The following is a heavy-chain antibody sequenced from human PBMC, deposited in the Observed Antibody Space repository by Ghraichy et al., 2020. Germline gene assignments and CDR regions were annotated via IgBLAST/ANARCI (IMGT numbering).Heavy chain of an antibody. V-gene: IGHV4-31*03. J-gene: IGHJ4*02. CDR2: IYYSGST. Sequence: SQTLSLTCTVSGGSISSGGYYWSWIRQHPGKGLEWIGYIYYSGSTYYNPSLKSRVTISVDTSKNQFSLKLSSVTAADTAVYYCARGVKIFGVVSAEYWGQGTLVTVSS. CDR3: ARGVKIFGVVSAEY. CDR1: GGSISSGGYY. D-gene: IGHD3-3*01.